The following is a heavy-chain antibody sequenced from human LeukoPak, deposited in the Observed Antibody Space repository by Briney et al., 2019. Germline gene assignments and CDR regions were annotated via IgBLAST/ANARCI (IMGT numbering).Heavy chain of an antibody. D-gene: IGHD3-22*01. V-gene: IGHV3-21*01. CDR1: GFSFSTYS. CDR2: ISSSSSYI. J-gene: IGHJ4*02. Sequence: GSLRLSCAASGFSFSTYSMNWVRQAPGKGLEWVSSISSSSSYIFYADSVKGRFTISRDNAKNSLYLQMNSLRAEDTALYYCASGYYDSSGYYQYWGQGTLVTVSS. CDR3: ASGYYDSSGYYQY.